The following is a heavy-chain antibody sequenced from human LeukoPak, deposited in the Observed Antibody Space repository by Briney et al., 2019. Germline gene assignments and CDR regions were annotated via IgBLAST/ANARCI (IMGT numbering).Heavy chain of an antibody. CDR2: INPNSGGT. J-gene: IGHJ4*02. Sequence: ASVTVSCKASGYTFTGYYMHWVRQAPGQGGEWMGWINPNSGGTNYAQKFQGRVTMTRDTSISTAYMERSRLRSVDTAVYYCARDSSSSLPDYWGQGTLVTVSS. V-gene: IGHV1-2*02. D-gene: IGHD6-6*01. CDR1: GYTFTGYY. CDR3: ARDSSSSLPDY.